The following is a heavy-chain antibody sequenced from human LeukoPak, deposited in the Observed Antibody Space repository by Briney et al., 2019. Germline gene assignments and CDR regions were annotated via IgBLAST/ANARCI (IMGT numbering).Heavy chain of an antibody. CDR3: ARITPWIQYRVYGLDV. Sequence: PGGSLRLSCAASGFTFSSYSMNWVRQAPGKGLEWVSSISSTSTDIYYADSVKGRFTISRDNAKNSLSLQMNSLRAEDTAVYYCARITPWIQYRVYGLDVWGQGTTVTVSS. V-gene: IGHV3-21*01. CDR2: ISSTSTDI. D-gene: IGHD5-18*01. J-gene: IGHJ6*02. CDR1: GFTFSSYS.